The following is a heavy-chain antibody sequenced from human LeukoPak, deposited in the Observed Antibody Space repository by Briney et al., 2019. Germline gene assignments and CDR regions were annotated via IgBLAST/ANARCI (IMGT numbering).Heavy chain of an antibody. J-gene: IGHJ4*02. D-gene: IGHD5-18*01. CDR1: GFTFSNYE. CDR2: ISSSGRII. CDR3: ARDLVQLWSKDF. Sequence: GGSLRLSCAASGFTFSNYEFNWVRQAPGKGLEWVSYISSSGRIIYYADSVKGRFTISRDNAKNSLYLQMNSLRAEDTAVYYCARDLVQLWSKDFWGQGTLVTVSS. V-gene: IGHV3-48*03.